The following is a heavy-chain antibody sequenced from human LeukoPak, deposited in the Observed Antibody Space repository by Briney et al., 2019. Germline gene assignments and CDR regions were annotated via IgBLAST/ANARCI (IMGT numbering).Heavy chain of an antibody. CDR2: ISWNSGSI. Sequence: QSGGSLRLSCAASGFTFDDYAMHWVRQAPGKGLEWVSGISWNSGSIGYAGSVKGRFTTSRDNAKNSLYLQMNSLRAEDTALYYCAKGAVVVVTATFDYWGQGTLVTVSS. V-gene: IGHV3-9*01. CDR3: AKGAVVVVTATFDY. J-gene: IGHJ4*02. CDR1: GFTFDDYA. D-gene: IGHD2-21*02.